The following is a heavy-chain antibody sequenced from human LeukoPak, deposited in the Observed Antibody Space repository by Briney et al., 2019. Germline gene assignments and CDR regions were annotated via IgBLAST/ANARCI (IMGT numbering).Heavy chain of an antibody. V-gene: IGHV1-69*13. CDR1: GGTFSSYA. D-gene: IGHD4-23*01. CDR3: ARVAVVTLFNYYYYMDV. J-gene: IGHJ6*03. CDR2: IIPIFGTA. Sequence: SVKVSCKASGGTFSSYAISWVRQAPGQGLEWMGGIIPIFGTANYAQKFQGRVTITADESTSTAYMELSSLRSEDTAVYYCARVAVVTLFNYYYYMDVWGKGTTVTVSS.